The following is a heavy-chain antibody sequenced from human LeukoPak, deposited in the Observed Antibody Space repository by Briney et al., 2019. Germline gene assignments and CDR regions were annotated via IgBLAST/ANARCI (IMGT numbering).Heavy chain of an antibody. J-gene: IGHJ6*04. CDR1: GGTFSSYA. V-gene: IGHV1-69*13. D-gene: IGHD2-2*01. CDR2: IIPIFGTA. Sequence: SVKVSCKASGGTFSSYAISWVRQAPGQGLEWMGGIIPIFGTANYAQKFQGRVTITADESTSTAYMELSSLRSEDTAVYYCARTPGGILFCSSTSCYGPPGNYNYYGMDVWGKGTPVTVSS. CDR3: ARTPGGILFCSSTSCYGPPGNYNYYGMDV.